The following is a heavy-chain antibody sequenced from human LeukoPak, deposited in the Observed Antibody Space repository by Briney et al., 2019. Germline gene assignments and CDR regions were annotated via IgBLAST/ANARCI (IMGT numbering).Heavy chain of an antibody. CDR1: GFTFSSYS. CDR3: ARDLTGYCSSTSCFNWFDP. V-gene: IGHV3-21*01. J-gene: IGHJ5*02. D-gene: IGHD2-2*01. Sequence: GGSLRLSCAASGFTFSSYSMNWVRQAPGKGLEWVSSISSSSSYIYYADSVKGRFTISRDNAKNSLYLQMNSLRAEDTAVYYCARDLTGYCSSTSCFNWFDPWGQGTLVTVSS. CDR2: ISSSSSYI.